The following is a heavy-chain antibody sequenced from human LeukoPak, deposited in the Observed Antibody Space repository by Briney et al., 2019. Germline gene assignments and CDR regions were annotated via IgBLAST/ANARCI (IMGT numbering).Heavy chain of an antibody. Sequence: GGSLRLSCAASGFTFSSYWMSWVRQAPGKGLEWVANIKEDGSEIYYADSVKGRFTISRDNAKNSLFLQMNSLRAEDTAVYYCASQFWWAAVAGTALDCWGQGSLVTVSS. CDR2: IKEDGSEI. J-gene: IGHJ4*02. CDR3: ASQFWWAAVAGTALDC. CDR1: GFTFSSYW. D-gene: IGHD6-19*01. V-gene: IGHV3-7*05.